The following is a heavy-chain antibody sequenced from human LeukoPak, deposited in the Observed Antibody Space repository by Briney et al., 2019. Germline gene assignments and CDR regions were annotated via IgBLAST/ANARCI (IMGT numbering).Heavy chain of an antibody. D-gene: IGHD2/OR15-2a*01. Sequence: SETLSLTCAVSGYSIGSGYYWGWIRQPPGKGLEWIGSIYHSGSTYYNPSLKSRVTISVDTSKNQFSLKLSSVTAADTAGYYCARVSMRGTRMFDPWGQGTLVTVSS. CDR3: ARVSMRGTRMFDP. CDR2: IYHSGST. V-gene: IGHV4-38-2*01. CDR1: GYSIGSGYY. J-gene: IGHJ5*02.